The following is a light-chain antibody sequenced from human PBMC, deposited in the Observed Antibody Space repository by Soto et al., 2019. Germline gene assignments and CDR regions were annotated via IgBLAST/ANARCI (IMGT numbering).Light chain of an antibody. CDR1: SGHSNYA. CDR2: LNSDGSH. Sequence: QLVLTQSPSASASLGASVKLTCTLSSGHSNYAIAWHQQQPEKGPRYLMKLNSDGSHSKGDAIPDRFSGSSSGAARYLTISSRQSEDGADYYCQTWGTGRVFGGGTKLTVL. J-gene: IGLJ3*02. CDR3: QTWGTGRV. V-gene: IGLV4-69*01.